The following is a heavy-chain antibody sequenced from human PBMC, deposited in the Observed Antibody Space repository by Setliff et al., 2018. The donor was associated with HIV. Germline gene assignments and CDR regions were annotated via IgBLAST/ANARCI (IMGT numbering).Heavy chain of an antibody. V-gene: IGHV3-49*04. CDR1: GFTFGDFG. D-gene: IGHD5-12*01. CDR2: IRSKDYGETT. CDR3: ARGGRGGSRDAFNM. J-gene: IGHJ3*02. Sequence: PGGSLRLSCTASGFTFGDFGMTWVRQAPGKGLEWVSFIRSKDYGETTEYAASVKGRFTISRDDSKSIAYLQMTSLRVEDTAVYFCARGGRGGSRDAFNMWGQGTMVTVSS.